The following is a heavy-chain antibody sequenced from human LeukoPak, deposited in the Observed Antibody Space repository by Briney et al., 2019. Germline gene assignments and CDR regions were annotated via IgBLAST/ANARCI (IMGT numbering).Heavy chain of an antibody. CDR3: AREYGSSSGKALDY. CDR1: GGSFSGYY. J-gene: IGHJ4*02. D-gene: IGHD6-6*01. V-gene: IGHV4-34*01. Sequence: SETLSLTCAVYGGSFSGYYWSWIRQPPGKGLEWIGEINHSGSTNYNPSLKSRVTMSVDTSKNQFSLKLNSVTAADTAFYYCAREYGSSSGKALDYWGQGTLVTVSS. CDR2: INHSGST.